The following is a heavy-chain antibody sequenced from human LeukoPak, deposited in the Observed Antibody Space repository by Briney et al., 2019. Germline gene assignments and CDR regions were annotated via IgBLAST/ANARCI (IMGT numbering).Heavy chain of an antibody. D-gene: IGHD1-26*01. CDR1: GFTFSSYG. CDR3: AKEWAYEWELLSFAFDI. CDR2: IWYDGSNK. J-gene: IGHJ3*02. V-gene: IGHV3-33*06. Sequence: PGGSLRLSCAASGFTFSSYGMHWVRQALGKGLEWVAVIWYDGSNKYYADSVKGRFTISRDNSKNTLYLQMNSLRAEDTAVYYCAKEWAYEWELLSFAFDIWGQGTKVTVSS.